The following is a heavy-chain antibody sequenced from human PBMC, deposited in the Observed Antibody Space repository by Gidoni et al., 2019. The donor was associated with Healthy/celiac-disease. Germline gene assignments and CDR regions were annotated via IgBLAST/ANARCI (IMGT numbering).Heavy chain of an antibody. CDR3: ASSIHYDFWSGDGWFDP. D-gene: IGHD3-3*01. Sequence: QLQLQESGPGLVKPSETLSLTCTVSGGSISRSSYYWGWIRQPPGKGLEWIGSIYYSGSTYYNPSLKSRVTISVDTSKNQFSLKLSSVTAADTAVYYCASSIHYDFWSGDGWFDPWGQGTLVTVSS. CDR2: IYYSGST. CDR1: GGSISRSSYY. J-gene: IGHJ5*02. V-gene: IGHV4-39*01.